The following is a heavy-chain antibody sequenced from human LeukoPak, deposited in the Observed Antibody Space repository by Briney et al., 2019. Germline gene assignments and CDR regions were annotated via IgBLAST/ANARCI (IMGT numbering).Heavy chain of an antibody. Sequence: GGSLRLSCAASVFTFTYYAMNWVRQAPGKGLEWVSAISGSDGSTYYADSVKGRFTISRDNSKNTLYLQMNSLRAEDTAVYYCAKAGDYSYFDYWGQGTLVTVSS. D-gene: IGHD4-11*01. CDR2: ISGSDGST. J-gene: IGHJ4*02. CDR1: VFTFTYYA. V-gene: IGHV3-23*01. CDR3: AKAGDYSYFDY.